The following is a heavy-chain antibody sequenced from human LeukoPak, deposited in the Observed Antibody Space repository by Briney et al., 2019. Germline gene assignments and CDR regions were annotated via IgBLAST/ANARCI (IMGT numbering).Heavy chain of an antibody. V-gene: IGHV4-38-2*02. CDR2: IYHSGST. J-gene: IGHJ3*02. Sequence: SETLSLTCTVSGYSISSGYYWGWIRPPPGKGLEWIGSIYHSGSTYYNPSLKSRVTISVDTSKNQFSLKLSSVTAADTAVYYCAREAITMIVVVISGGRNAFDIWGQGTMVTVSS. CDR3: AREAITMIVVVISGGRNAFDI. CDR1: GYSISSGYY. D-gene: IGHD3-22*01.